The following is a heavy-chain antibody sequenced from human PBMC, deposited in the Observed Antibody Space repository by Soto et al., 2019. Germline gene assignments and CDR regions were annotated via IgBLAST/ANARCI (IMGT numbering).Heavy chain of an antibody. CDR1: GYTFTSYW. CDR2: IYPSDSDI. CDR3: VRSGTSSGRFSDY. V-gene: IGHV5-51*01. J-gene: IGHJ4*02. D-gene: IGHD2-15*01. Sequence: GESLKISCKGSGYTFTSYWIGWVRQMPGEGLEWMGVIYPSDSDIRYSPSFQGKVTISADKSTTTAYLQWSSLKAADTAMYYCVRSGTSSGRFSDYWCQGTLVTVSS.